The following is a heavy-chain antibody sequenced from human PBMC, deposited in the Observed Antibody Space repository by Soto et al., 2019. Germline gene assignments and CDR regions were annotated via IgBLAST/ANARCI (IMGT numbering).Heavy chain of an antibody. CDR2: IYYSGST. CDR3: ARHSSSWYNWFDP. CDR1: GGSISSSY. D-gene: IGHD6-13*01. Sequence: PSETLSLTCTVSGGSISSSYWSWIRQPPGKGLEWIGYIYYSGSTNYNPSLKSRVTISVDTSKNQFSLKLTSVTAADTAVYYCARHSSSWYNWFDPWGQGTLVTVSS. V-gene: IGHV4-59*01. J-gene: IGHJ5*02.